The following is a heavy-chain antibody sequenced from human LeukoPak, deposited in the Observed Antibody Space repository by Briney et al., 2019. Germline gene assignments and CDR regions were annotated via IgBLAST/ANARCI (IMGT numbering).Heavy chain of an antibody. J-gene: IGHJ4*02. D-gene: IGHD3-10*01. V-gene: IGHV7-4-1*02. Sequence: ASVKVSCKASGYTFTNYAMNWVRQAPGQGLEWMGWIHPSTGNPTYAQGFTGRFVFSLDTSVSTTYLQISSLKAEDTAVYYCARVGSGSLDYWGQGTLVTVSS. CDR2: IHPSTGNP. CDR3: ARVGSGSLDY. CDR1: GYTFTNYA.